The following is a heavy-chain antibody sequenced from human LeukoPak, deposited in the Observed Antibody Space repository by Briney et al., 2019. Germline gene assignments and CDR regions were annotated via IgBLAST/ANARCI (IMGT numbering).Heavy chain of an antibody. CDR1: GYTFTSYD. V-gene: IGHV1-2*04. CDR2: INPNSGGT. CDR3: ARAPGASPFDY. J-gene: IGHJ4*02. Sequence: ASVKVSCKASGYTFTSYDINWVRQAPGQGLEWMGWINPNSGGTNYAQKFQGWVTMTRDTSISTAYMELSRLRSDDTAVYYCARAPGASPFDYWGQGTLVTVSS. D-gene: IGHD3-10*01.